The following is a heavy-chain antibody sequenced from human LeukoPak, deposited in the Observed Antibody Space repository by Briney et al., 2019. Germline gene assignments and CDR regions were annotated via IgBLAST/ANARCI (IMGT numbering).Heavy chain of an antibody. D-gene: IGHD3-10*01. CDR2: MYYSGST. CDR1: GGSISSYY. CDR3: ASHPSNYYGTEEDY. J-gene: IGHJ4*02. V-gene: IGHV4-59*01. Sequence: PSETLSLTCTVSGGSISSYYWSWIRQPPGKGMEWLGYMYYSGSTNYNPSLKSRVTISVDTSKNQFSLKLSSVTAADTAVYYCASHPSNYYGTEEDYWGQGTLVTVSS.